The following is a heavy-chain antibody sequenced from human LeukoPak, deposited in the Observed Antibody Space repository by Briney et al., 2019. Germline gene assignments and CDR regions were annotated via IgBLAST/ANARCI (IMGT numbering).Heavy chain of an antibody. CDR3: AGYCSSTSCLDAFDI. D-gene: IGHD2-2*01. Sequence: GGSLRLSCAASGFTFDDYGMSWVRQAPGKGLEWVSGINWNGGSTGYADSVKGRITISRDNAKNSLYLQMNSLRAEDTALYYCAGYCSSTSCLDAFDIWGQGTMVTVSS. J-gene: IGHJ3*02. CDR2: INWNGGST. CDR1: GFTFDDYG. V-gene: IGHV3-20*04.